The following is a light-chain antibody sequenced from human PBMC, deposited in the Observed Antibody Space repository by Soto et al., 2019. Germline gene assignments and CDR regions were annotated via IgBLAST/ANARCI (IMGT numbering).Light chain of an antibody. V-gene: IGKV1-5*01. Sequence: DIQMTQSPSTLSASVGDRVTITCRASQSITNRLAWYHQKPGKAPKLLIFDASSLQSGAPSRFSGIGSGTEFTLTISSLQPDDFATYYCQQYNSSPGTFGQGTKVEI. CDR2: DAS. J-gene: IGKJ1*01. CDR1: QSITNR. CDR3: QQYNSSPGT.